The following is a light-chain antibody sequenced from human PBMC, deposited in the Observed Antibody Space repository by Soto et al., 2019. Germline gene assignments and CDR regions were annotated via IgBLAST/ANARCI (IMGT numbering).Light chain of an antibody. J-gene: IGKJ3*01. CDR2: AAS. Sequence: DIQMTQSPSSLSASVGDRVTITCRASQSISSYLNWYQQKPGKAPKLLIYAASSLQSGVPSRFSGSGSGTDFNLTISSLQPDDFAPYYCQQSYSTLTFGPGTKVDIK. CDR1: QSISSY. V-gene: IGKV1-39*01. CDR3: QQSYSTLT.